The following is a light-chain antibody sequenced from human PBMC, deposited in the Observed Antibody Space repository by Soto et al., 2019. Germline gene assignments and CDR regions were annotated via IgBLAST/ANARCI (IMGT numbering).Light chain of an antibody. CDR1: QSVSSN. J-gene: IGKJ5*01. CDR2: GAS. CDR3: QQYGGSPPIT. V-gene: IGKV3-15*01. Sequence: EIVMTQSPATLSVSPGERATLSCRASQSVSSNLAWYQQKPGQAPRLLIYGASTRATGIPARFSDSGSGTDFTLTISSLQSEDFAVYYCQQYGGSPPITFGQGTRLEIK.